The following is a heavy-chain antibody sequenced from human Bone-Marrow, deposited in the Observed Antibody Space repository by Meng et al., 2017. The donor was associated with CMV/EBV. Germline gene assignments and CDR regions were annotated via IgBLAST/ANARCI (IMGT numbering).Heavy chain of an antibody. D-gene: IGHD4-17*01. J-gene: IGHJ4*02. Sequence: LQPWGAGLLKPAETRSLPCAVSGGSISSYYWSWSRQPAGKGLEWIGRIYTSGSTNYNPSLKSRVTMSVDTSKNQFSLKLSSVTAADTAVYYCASELGGGDYAYWGQGTLVTVSS. CDR2: IYTSGST. CDR1: GGSISSYY. V-gene: IGHV4-59*10. CDR3: ASELGGGDYAY.